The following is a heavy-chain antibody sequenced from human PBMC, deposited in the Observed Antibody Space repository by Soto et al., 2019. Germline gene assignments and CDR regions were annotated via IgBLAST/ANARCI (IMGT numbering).Heavy chain of an antibody. J-gene: IGHJ4*02. CDR2: IGTAGDT. CDR1: GFTFSSYD. CDR3: AKDPGGQYSGYDIFDY. Sequence: PGGSLRLSCAASGFTFSSYDMHWVRQATGKGLEWVSAIGTAGDTYYPGSVKGRFTISRENSKNTLYLQMNSLRAEDTAVYYCAKDPGGQYSGYDIFDYWGQGTLVTVSS. V-gene: IGHV3-13*01. D-gene: IGHD5-12*01.